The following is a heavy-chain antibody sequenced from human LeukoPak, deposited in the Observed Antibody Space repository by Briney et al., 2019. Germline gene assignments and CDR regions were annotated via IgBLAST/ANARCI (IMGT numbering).Heavy chain of an antibody. CDR3: AKGSGWYLDY. D-gene: IGHD6-19*01. CDR1: GFSFRTYG. V-gene: IGHV3-30*02. J-gene: IGHJ4*02. CDR2: IQYDGSNK. Sequence: GVSLRLYCAASGFSFRTYGMHWVRQARGKGLEWVTFIQYDGSNKYYAESVKGRFTFSRDNSANTLYLQLNSLRVEDTAVYYCAKGSGWYLDYWGQGVLVTASS.